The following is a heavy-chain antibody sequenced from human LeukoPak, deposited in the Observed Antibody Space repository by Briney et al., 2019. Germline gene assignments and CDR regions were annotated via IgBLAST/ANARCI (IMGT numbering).Heavy chain of an antibody. D-gene: IGHD3-3*01. V-gene: IGHV1-2*04. CDR1: GYTFTGYY. CDR2: INPNRGCT. Sequence: ASVKVSCKASGYTFTGYYIHWVRQAPGHGLEWMGCINPNRGCTNYAQKIQGWVTMTRDTSISTAYLELSRLRSDDTAVYYCARVGPDGDGVVTFFHYWGQGTLVTVSS. J-gene: IGHJ4*02. CDR3: ARVGPDGDGVVTFFHY.